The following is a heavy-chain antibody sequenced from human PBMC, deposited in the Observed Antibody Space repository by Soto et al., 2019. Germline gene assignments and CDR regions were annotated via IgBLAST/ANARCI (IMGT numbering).Heavy chain of an antibody. J-gene: IGHJ6*03. CDR2: IKQDGSEK. Sequence: GGSLRLSCAASGFTFSSYWMSWVRQAPGKGLEWVANIKQDGSEKYYVDSVKGRFTISRDNAKNSLYLQMNSLRAEDTAVYYCARDTNGDTAMVGYYYYYMDVWGKGTTVTVSS. CDR1: GFTFSSYW. CDR3: ARDTNGDTAMVGYYYYYMDV. V-gene: IGHV3-7*03. D-gene: IGHD5-18*01.